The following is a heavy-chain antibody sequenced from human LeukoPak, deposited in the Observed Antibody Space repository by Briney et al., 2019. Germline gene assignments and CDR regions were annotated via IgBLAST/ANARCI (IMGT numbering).Heavy chain of an antibody. CDR1: GFTFSRNW. Sequence: GGSLRLSCAASGFTFSRNWMSWVRQAPGKGLEWVANIKQDGSEKYYVDSVKGRFTISRDNAKNSLYLQMNSLRAEDTAVYYCARVDAVPWYYMDVWGKGTTVTVSS. CDR3: ARVDAVPWYYMDV. V-gene: IGHV3-7*04. D-gene: IGHD2-2*01. J-gene: IGHJ6*03. CDR2: IKQDGSEK.